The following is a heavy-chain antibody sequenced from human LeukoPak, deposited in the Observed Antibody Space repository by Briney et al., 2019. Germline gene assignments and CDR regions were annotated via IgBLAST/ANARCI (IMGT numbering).Heavy chain of an antibody. CDR2: ISSSGSGI. CDR3: ARDPSVYCSGGSCYLDY. V-gene: IGHV3-48*02. Sequence: GGSLRLSCAASRFTFSTYSMNWVRQAPGKELEWVSYISSSGSGIYYADSVKGRFTISRDNAKNSLYLQMNSLRDEDTAVYYCARDPSVYCSGGSCYLDYWGQGTLVTVSS. J-gene: IGHJ4*02. D-gene: IGHD2-15*01. CDR1: RFTFSTYS.